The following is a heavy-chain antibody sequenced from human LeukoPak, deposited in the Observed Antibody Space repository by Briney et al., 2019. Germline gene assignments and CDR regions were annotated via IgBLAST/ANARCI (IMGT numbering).Heavy chain of an antibody. Sequence: ASVKVSCKASGYTFTDYYMHWLRQAPGQGLEWMGWMHPNSGGTNYAQKFQGRVTMTRNTSISTAYMELSSLRSEDTAVYYCARGPAAAGNYYYGMDVWGQGTTVTVSS. CDR1: GYTFTDYY. V-gene: IGHV1-2*02. CDR3: ARGPAAAGNYYYGMDV. D-gene: IGHD6-13*01. J-gene: IGHJ6*02. CDR2: MHPNSGGT.